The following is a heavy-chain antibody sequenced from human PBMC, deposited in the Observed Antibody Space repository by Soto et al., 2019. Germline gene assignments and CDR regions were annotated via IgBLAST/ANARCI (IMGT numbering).Heavy chain of an antibody. CDR2: IYYSGST. CDR1: GGAISSSSYY. Sequence: QLQLQASGPGLVKPSETLSLTCTVSGGAISSSSYYWGWIRQPPGKWREWIGSIYYSGSTYYNPSLKSRVTISVDTSKNPFSLKLSSVTAADTAVYYCARHSPDYYFDYWCQGTMVTVSS. V-gene: IGHV4-39*01. CDR3: ARHSPDYYFDY. J-gene: IGHJ4*02.